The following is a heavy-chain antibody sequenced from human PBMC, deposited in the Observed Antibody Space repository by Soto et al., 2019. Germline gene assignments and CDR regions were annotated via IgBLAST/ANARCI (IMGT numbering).Heavy chain of an antibody. CDR3: ATPTYPHSYGYGKSQHGSFDY. V-gene: IGHV1-24*01. CDR2: FDPEDGET. CDR1: GYTLTELS. D-gene: IGHD5-18*01. J-gene: IGHJ4*02. Sequence: ASVKVSCKVSGYTLTELSMHWVRQAPGKGLEWMGGFDPEDGETIYAQKFQGRVTMTEDTSTDTAYMELSSLRSEDTAVYYCATPTYPHSYGYGKSQHGSFDYWGQGTLVTVSS.